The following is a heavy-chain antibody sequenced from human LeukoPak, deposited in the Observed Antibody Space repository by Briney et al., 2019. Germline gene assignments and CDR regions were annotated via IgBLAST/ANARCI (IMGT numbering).Heavy chain of an antibody. J-gene: IGHJ6*04. D-gene: IGHD6-13*01. V-gene: IGHV4-34*01. CDR3: ASQNPGIAAAGSYYGMDV. CDR2: INHSGST. Sequence: PSETLPLTCAVYGGSFSGYYWSWIRQPPGKGLEWIGEINHSGSTNYNPSLKSRVTISVDTSKNQFSLKLSSVTATDTAVYYCASQNPGIAAAGSYYGMDVWGKGTTVTVSS. CDR1: GGSFSGYY.